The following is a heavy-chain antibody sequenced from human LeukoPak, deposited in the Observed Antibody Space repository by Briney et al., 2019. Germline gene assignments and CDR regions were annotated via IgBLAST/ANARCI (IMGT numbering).Heavy chain of an antibody. CDR3: ARGVQYYDYVWGSYRYYFDY. CDR2: IYYSGGT. D-gene: IGHD3-16*02. CDR1: GGPINNYY. Sequence: PSETLSLTCTVSGGPINNYYWSWIRPPPGKGLEWIGYIYYSGGTNYNPSLKSRVTISVDTSKNQFSLKLSSVTAADTAVYYCARGVQYYDYVWGSYRYYFDYWGQGTLVTVSS. V-gene: IGHV4-59*12. J-gene: IGHJ4*02.